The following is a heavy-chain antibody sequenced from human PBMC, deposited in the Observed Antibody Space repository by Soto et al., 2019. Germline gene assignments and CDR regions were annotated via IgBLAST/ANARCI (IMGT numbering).Heavy chain of an antibody. CDR3: ASPPNYDILTGYYRDYYYYGMDV. CDR2: INAGNGNT. V-gene: IGHV1-3*01. D-gene: IGHD3-9*01. Sequence: ASVKVSCKASGYTFTSYAMHWVRQAPGQRLEWMGWINAGNGNTKYSQKFQGRVTITRDTSASTAYMELSSLRSEDTAVYYCASPPNYDILTGYYRDYYYYGMDVWGQGTTVTV. J-gene: IGHJ6*02. CDR1: GYTFTSYA.